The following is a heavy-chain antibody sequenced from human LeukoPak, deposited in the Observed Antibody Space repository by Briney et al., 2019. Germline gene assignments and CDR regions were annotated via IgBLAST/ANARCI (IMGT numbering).Heavy chain of an antibody. CDR3: ARRGPGYYDSQDAFDI. CDR2: IQSDGGNK. Sequence: GGSLRLSCAASGFTFSSYSMNWVRQAPGKGLEWLAFIQSDGGNKYYADSVKGRFTISRDNSKNTLFLQMNSLRGEDTAVYYCARRGPGYYDSQDAFDIWGQGTMVTVSS. D-gene: IGHD3-22*01. CDR1: GFTFSSYS. V-gene: IGHV3-30*02. J-gene: IGHJ3*02.